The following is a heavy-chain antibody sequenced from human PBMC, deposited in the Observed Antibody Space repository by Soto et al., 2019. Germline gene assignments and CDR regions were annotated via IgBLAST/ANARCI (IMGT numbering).Heavy chain of an antibody. Sequence: ASVKVSCKASGYTFTSYAMHWVRQAPGQRLEWMGWINAGNGNTKYSQKFQGRVTITRDTSASTAYMELSSLRSEDTAVYYCARDSGSYRGTPNWFDPWGQGTLVTVSS. CDR1: GYTFTSYA. CDR2: INAGNGNT. CDR3: ARDSGSYRGTPNWFDP. V-gene: IGHV1-3*01. J-gene: IGHJ5*02. D-gene: IGHD1-26*01.